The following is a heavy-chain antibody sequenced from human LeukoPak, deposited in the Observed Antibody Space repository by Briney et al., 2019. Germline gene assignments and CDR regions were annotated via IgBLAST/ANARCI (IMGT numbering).Heavy chain of an antibody. Sequence: GGSLRLSCAASGFTFSSYAMHWVRQAPGKGLEWVAVISYDGSNKYYADSVKGRFTISRDNSKNTLYLQMNSLRAEDTAVYYCASLPALRFVKGYYYYMDVWGKGTTVTVSS. J-gene: IGHJ6*03. V-gene: IGHV3-30*01. CDR2: ISYDGSNK. CDR1: GFTFSSYA. CDR3: ASLPALRFVKGYYYYMDV. D-gene: IGHD5-12*01.